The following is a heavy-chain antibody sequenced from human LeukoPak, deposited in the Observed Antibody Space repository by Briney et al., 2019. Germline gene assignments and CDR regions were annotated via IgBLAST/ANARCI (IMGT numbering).Heavy chain of an antibody. CDR1: GFIFSSYE. CDR3: ARSSSSWYGGYY. V-gene: IGHV3-48*03. J-gene: IGHJ4*02. D-gene: IGHD6-13*01. Sequence: GGSLRLSCAASGFIFSSYEMNWVRQAPGKGLEWVSFISSSGSTIYYADSVKGRFTISRDNAENSLYLQMNSLRAEDTPVYYCARSSSSWYGGYYWGQGTLVTVSS. CDR2: ISSSGSTI.